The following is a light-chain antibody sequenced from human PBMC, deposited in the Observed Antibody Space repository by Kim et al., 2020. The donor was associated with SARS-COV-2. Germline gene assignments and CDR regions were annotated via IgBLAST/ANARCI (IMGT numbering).Light chain of an antibody. V-gene: IGKV1-9*01. CDR2: AAS. J-gene: IGKJ5*01. CDR3: RQFYSYPIS. Sequence: IQLTQSPSSLSASVGDRVTTTCRGSQGISSYLAWHQQKPGRPPKVLIYAASSLQSGVPSRFSGSGSGTDFTLTISSLQPEDSATYFCRQFYSYPISFGQGKRLEI. CDR1: QGISSY.